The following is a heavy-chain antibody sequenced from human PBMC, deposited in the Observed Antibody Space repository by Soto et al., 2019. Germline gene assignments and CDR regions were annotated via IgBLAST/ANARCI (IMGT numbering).Heavy chain of an antibody. Sequence: SETLSLTCTVSGGSISSYYWSWIRQPPGKGLEWIGYIYYSGSTNYNPSLKSRVTISVDTSKNQFSLKLSSVTAADTAVYYCARVNGGYSYGTSVDYWGQGTLVTVSS. CDR3: ARVNGGYSYGTSVDY. CDR2: IYYSGST. V-gene: IGHV4-59*01. CDR1: GGSISSYY. J-gene: IGHJ4*02. D-gene: IGHD5-18*01.